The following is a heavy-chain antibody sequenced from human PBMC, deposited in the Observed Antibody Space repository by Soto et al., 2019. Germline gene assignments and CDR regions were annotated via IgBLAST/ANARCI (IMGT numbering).Heavy chain of an antibody. CDR1: GGSISSSSYY. D-gene: IGHD3-10*01. CDR2: IYYSGST. CDR3: ARPQLVRGVIGFHWFDS. J-gene: IGHJ5*01. V-gene: IGHV4-39*01. Sequence: QLQLQESGPGLVKPSETLSLTCTVSGGSISSSSYYWGWIRQPPGKGLEWIGSIYYSGSTYYNPSLKSRVTISVDTSKNQFSLKLSSVTAADTAVYYCARPQLVRGVIGFHWFDSWGQGTLVTVSS.